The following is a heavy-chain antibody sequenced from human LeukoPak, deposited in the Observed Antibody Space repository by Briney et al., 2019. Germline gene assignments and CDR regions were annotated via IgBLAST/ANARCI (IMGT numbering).Heavy chain of an antibody. Sequence: PGGSLRLSCVVSGFTFSDHYMSWIRQAPGKRLEWVSYISSGSTYTNYADSVEGRFTISRDNAKNSLYLQMNSLRAEDTAVYYCARGDYGGDYFDYWGQGTLVTVCS. CDR3: ARGDYGGDYFDY. D-gene: IGHD4-23*01. J-gene: IGHJ4*02. CDR2: ISSGSTYT. V-gene: IGHV3-11*05. CDR1: GFTFSDHY.